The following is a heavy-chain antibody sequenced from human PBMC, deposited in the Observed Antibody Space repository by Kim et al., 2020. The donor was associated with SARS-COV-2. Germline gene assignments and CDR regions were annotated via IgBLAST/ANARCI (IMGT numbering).Heavy chain of an antibody. CDR1: GFTFSSYD. Sequence: GGSLRLSCAASGFTFSSYDMHWVRQAPGKGLEWVAVISYDGSNKYYADSVKGRFTISRDNSKNTLYLQMNSLRAEDTAVCYCACRRRAMVTGWFDSWGQG. V-gene: IGHV3-30*03. D-gene: IGHD5-18*01. CDR2: ISYDGSNK. J-gene: IGHJ5*02. CDR3: ACRRRAMVTGWFDS.